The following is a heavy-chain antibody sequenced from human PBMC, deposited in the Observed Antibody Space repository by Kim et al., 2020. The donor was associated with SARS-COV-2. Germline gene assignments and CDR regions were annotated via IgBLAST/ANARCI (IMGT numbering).Heavy chain of an antibody. J-gene: IGHJ2*01. CDR1: GGFVSTSGYF. CDR2: IYYSGST. V-gene: IGHV4-39*02. Sequence: SETLSLTCSVSGGFVSTSGYFWAWIRQPPGRGLEWIGMIYYSGSTFYSPSLEGRVTISVDLSWNHFSLTLRSATAADMGVYYCARLAKSAERYFDLWGRGTLVTVSS. CDR3: ARLAKSAERYFDL.